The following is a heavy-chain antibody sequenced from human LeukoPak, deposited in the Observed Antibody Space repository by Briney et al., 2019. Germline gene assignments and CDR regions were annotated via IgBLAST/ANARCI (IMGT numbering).Heavy chain of an antibody. Sequence: GGSLRLSCAASRFTFSACGMHWVRQAPGKGLEWVAAISFDGSHKYYADSVKGRFTISRDNSMNTLYLQMNSLRAEDTAVYYCAKGTAIDRQYFENWGQGTLVTVSS. V-gene: IGHV3-30*18. CDR3: AKGTAIDRQYFEN. CDR1: RFTFSACG. D-gene: IGHD1-1*01. J-gene: IGHJ4*02. CDR2: ISFDGSHK.